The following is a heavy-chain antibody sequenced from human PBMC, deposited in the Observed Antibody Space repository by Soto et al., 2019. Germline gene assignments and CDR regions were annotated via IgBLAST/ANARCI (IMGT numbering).Heavy chain of an antibody. CDR3: ARGSNSWYRTHWYFDL. CDR1: GFIFSNYW. Sequence: PGGSLRLSCAPSGFIFSNYWMSWVRRAPGKGLEWVANIKQDGSEKYYVDSVKGRFTISRDNAKDSLFLQMNSLRAEDTAMYYCARGSNSWYRTHWYFDLWGRGTLVTVSS. D-gene: IGHD6-13*01. CDR2: IKQDGSEK. V-gene: IGHV3-7*03. J-gene: IGHJ2*01.